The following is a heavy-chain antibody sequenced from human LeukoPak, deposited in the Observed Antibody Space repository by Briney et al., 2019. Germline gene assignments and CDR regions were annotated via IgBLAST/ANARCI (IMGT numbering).Heavy chain of an antibody. Sequence: PGGSLRLSCAASGFTFSIYAMSWVRQAPGKGLEWVSTISGSGGITYYADSVKGRFTISRDNSKNTLHLQMNSLRAEDTAVYYCAKAAWGPGNFIAVAGLTLDYWGQGTLVTVSS. V-gene: IGHV3-23*01. CDR3: AKAAWGPGNFIAVAGLTLDY. CDR2: ISGSGGIT. J-gene: IGHJ4*02. D-gene: IGHD6-19*01. CDR1: GFTFSIYA.